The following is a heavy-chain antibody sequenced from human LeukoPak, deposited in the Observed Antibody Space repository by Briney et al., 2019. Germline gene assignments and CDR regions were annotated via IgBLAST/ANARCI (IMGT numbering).Heavy chain of an antibody. D-gene: IGHD6-13*01. J-gene: IGHJ2*01. CDR3: ARDPGVAAAGTSPFWYFDL. CDR1: GGSISSYY. V-gene: IGHV4-59*01. CDR2: IYYSGST. Sequence: SETLSLTCTVSGGSISSYYWSWIRQPPGKGLEWIGYIYYSGSTNYNPSLKSRVTISVDTFKNQFSLKLSSVTAADTAVYYCARDPGVAAAGTSPFWYFDLWGRGTLVTVSS.